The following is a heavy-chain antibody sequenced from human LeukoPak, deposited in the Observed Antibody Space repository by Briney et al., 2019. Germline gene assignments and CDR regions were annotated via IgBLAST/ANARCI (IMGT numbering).Heavy chain of an antibody. CDR2: IYYSGST. V-gene: IGHV4-59*01. D-gene: IGHD2-15*01. CDR3: ARAPGYCSGGGCYEQNNWFDP. Sequence: SETLSLTCTVSGGSISSYYWSWIRQPPGKGLEWIGYIYYSGSTNYNPSLKSRVTISVDTSKNQFSLKLSSVTAADTAVYYCARAPGYCSGGGCYEQNNWFDPWGQGTLVTVSS. CDR1: GGSISSYY. J-gene: IGHJ5*02.